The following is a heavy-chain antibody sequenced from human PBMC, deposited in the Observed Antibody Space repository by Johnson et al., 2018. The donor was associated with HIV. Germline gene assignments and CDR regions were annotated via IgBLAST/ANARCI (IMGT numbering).Heavy chain of an antibody. CDR2: ISYDGSNK. Sequence: VQVVESGGGVVQPGRSLRLSCATSGFTFNKYNIHWVRQAPGKGLEWVAVISYDGSNKDYADSVKGRFTISRDNSKNTLYLQMNSLRPEDTAVYYCARDGSRSSWNAFDIWGQGTMVTVSS. CDR1: GFTFNKYN. D-gene: IGHD6-6*01. CDR3: ARDGSRSSWNAFDI. J-gene: IGHJ3*02. V-gene: IGHV3-30-3*01.